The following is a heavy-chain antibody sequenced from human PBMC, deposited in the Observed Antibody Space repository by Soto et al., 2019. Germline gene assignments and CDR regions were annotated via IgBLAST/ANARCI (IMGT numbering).Heavy chain of an antibody. CDR3: ARGHGYYYGSGSSPL. CDR1: GGSISSSSYY. V-gene: IGHV4-39*01. CDR2: IYYSGST. J-gene: IGHJ4*02. Sequence: QLQLQESSPGLVKPSETLSLTCTVSGGSISSSSYYWGWIRQPPGKGLEWIGSIYYSGSTYYNPSLKSRVTISVDTSKNQFSLKLSSVTAADTAVYYCARGHGYYYGSGSSPLWGQGTLVTVSS. D-gene: IGHD3-10*01.